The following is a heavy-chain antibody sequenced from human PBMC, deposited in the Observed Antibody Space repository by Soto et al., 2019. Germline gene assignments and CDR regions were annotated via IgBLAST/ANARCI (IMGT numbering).Heavy chain of an antibody. D-gene: IGHD3-10*01. CDR1: GGSITSGDNY. V-gene: IGHV4-30-4*01. CDR2: ICYGGST. Sequence: PSETLSLTCTVSGGSITSGDNYWSWIRQPPGKGLEWIGYICYGGSTYYNPSLKSRVTISIVTSNDRFSLNLSSVTAADTAVYYCARVWLRGLYSNHDAGFDPWGQGTLVTVSS. CDR3: ARVWLRGLYSNHDAGFDP. J-gene: IGHJ5*02.